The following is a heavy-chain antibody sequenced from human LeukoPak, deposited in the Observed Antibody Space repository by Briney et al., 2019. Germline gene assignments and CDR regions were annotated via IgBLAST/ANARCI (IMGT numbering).Heavy chain of an antibody. CDR1: GFTFDDYA. CDR3: AKDMGSGSYFRWFDP. V-gene: IGHV3-9*01. J-gene: IGHJ5*02. D-gene: IGHD3-10*01. CDR2: ISWNSGII. Sequence: GRSLRLSCAASGFTFDDYAMHWVRQAPGKGLEWVSAISWNSGIIGYADSVKGRFTISRDNAKNSLYLQMNSLRAEDTALYYCAKDMGSGSYFRWFDPWGQGTLVTVSS.